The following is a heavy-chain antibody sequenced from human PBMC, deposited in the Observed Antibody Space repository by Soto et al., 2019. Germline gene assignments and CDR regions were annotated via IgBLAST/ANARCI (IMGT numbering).Heavy chain of an antibody. J-gene: IGHJ4*02. CDR3: ARVRRLWYGELSH. Sequence: QVQLVQSGAEVKKPGASVKISCKTSGYTFMTYALHWVRQAPGQRPEWMGWINPGNGNTEYSQKLQGRVTITRDTSARTVFMEVANMTSEDTAVYYCARVRRLWYGELSHWGQGTQVIVSA. D-gene: IGHD3-10*01. CDR2: INPGNGNT. V-gene: IGHV1-3*01. CDR1: GYTFMTYA.